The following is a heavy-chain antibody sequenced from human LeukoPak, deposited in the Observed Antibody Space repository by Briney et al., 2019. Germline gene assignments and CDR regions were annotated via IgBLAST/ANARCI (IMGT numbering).Heavy chain of an antibody. V-gene: IGHV3-33*01. D-gene: IGHD6-13*01. CDR3: ARRGRIAAAGTNYYYGMDV. CDR2: IWYDGSNK. Sequence: PGGPLRLSCAASGFTFSSYGMHWVRQAPGKGLEWVAVIWYDGSNKYYADSVKGRFTISRDNSKNTLYLQMNSLRAEDTAVYYCARRGRIAAAGTNYYYGMDVWGKGTTVTVSS. CDR1: GFTFSSYG. J-gene: IGHJ6*04.